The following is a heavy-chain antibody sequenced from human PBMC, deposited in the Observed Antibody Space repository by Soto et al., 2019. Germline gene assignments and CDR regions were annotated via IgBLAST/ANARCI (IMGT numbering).Heavy chain of an antibody. CDR1: GFSFKTYS. D-gene: IGHD1-26*01. CDR3: ARDIGGSFLFQF. J-gene: IGHJ1*01. Sequence: EVQLVESGGGVVQPGESLRLSCAASGFSFKTYSMSWVRQAPGKGLEWVAYVSGGSKTISYADSVKGRFTVSRDNAKNSMFLQMTSLRDEDTAVYYCARDIGGSFLFQFWGQGTLVTVSS. V-gene: IGHV3-48*02. CDR2: VSGGSKTI.